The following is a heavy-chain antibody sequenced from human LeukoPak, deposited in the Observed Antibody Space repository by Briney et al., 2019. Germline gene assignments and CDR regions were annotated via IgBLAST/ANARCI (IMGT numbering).Heavy chain of an antibody. J-gene: IGHJ6*03. D-gene: IGHD2-2*01. CDR3: ARESLPAAINYYYYMDV. CDR2: FDPEDGET. CDR1: GYTLTELS. V-gene: IGHV1-24*01. Sequence: GASVKVSCKVSGYTLTELSMHWVRQAPGKGLEWMGGFDPEDGETIYAQKFQGRVTITTDESTSTAYMELSSLRSEDTAVYYCARESLPAAINYYYYMDVWGKGTTVAVSS.